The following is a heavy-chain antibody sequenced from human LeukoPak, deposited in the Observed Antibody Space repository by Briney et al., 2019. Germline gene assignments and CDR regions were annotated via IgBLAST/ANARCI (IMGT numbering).Heavy chain of an antibody. Sequence: SETLSLTCTVSGGSISGSSYYWGWIRQPPGKGLEWIGSIYYSGSTYYNPSLKSRVTISVDTSKNQFSLKLSSVTAADTAVYYCARAYGFDPWGQGTLVTVSS. CDR3: ARAYGFDP. CDR2: IYYSGST. V-gene: IGHV4-39*01. CDR1: GGSISGSSYY. J-gene: IGHJ5*02. D-gene: IGHD4-17*01.